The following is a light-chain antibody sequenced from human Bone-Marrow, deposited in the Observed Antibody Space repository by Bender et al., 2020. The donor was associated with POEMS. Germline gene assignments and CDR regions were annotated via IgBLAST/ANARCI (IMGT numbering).Light chain of an antibody. Sequence: QSALTQPASVSGSPGQSITVSCTGTSRDIGTYDLVSWYQQHPGKAPKFIIYENTQRPAGVSSRFAGSKSGNTASLTISGLQAEDEADYFCCSYAGSTTYVFGSGTKVTVL. J-gene: IGLJ1*01. CDR2: ENT. CDR3: CSYAGSTTYV. CDR1: SRDIGTYDL. V-gene: IGLV2-23*01.